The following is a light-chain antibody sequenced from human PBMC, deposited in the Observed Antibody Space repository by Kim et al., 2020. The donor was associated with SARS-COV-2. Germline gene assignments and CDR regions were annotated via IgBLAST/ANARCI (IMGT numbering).Light chain of an antibody. Sequence: DIQMTQSPSSLSASVGDSVTITCRASQSISSYLTWYQQKPGKAPKVLIYAASSLQRGVPSRFSGSGSGTDFTLTISSLQPEDVATYSNRQSYSSPRTFGQGTKVDIK. V-gene: IGKV1-39*01. CDR1: QSISSY. CDR2: AAS. J-gene: IGKJ1*01. CDR3: RQSYSSPRT.